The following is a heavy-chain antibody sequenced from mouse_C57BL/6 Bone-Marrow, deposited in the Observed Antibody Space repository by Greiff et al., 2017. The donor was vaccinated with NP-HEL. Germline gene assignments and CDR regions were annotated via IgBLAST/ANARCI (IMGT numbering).Heavy chain of an antibody. V-gene: IGHV1-18*01. Sequence: LVKPGASVKIPCKASGYTFTDYNMDWVKQSHGKSLEWIGDINPNNGGTIYNQKFKGKATLTVDKSSSTAYMQLSCLTSEDSAVYNCARGDYNETYYAMDYWGEGTSDTVSS. CDR1: GYTFTDYN. CDR3: ARGDYNETYYAMDY. CDR2: INPNNGGT. J-gene: IGHJ4*01. D-gene: IGHD1-1*01.